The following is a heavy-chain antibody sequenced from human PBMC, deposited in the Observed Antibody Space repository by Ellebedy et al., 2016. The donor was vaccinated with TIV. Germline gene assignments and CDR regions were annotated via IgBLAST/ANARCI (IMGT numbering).Heavy chain of an antibody. V-gene: IGHV1-18*01. CDR3: ARDRRRIVRFLEWFGDRYYGMDV. CDR1: GYTFTSYG. D-gene: IGHD3-3*01. CDR2: ISAYSGNT. Sequence: AASVKVSCKASGYTFTSYGISWVRQAPGQGLEWMGWISAYSGNTNYAQKLQGRVTMTTDTSTSTAYMELRSLRSDDTAVYYCARDRRRIVRFLEWFGDRYYGMDVWGQGTTVTVSS. J-gene: IGHJ6*02.